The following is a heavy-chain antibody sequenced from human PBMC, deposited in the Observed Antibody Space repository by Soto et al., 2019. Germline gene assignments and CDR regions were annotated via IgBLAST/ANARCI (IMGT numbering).Heavy chain of an antibody. CDR3: ARDGVGGAAAPGPPHTVEQYYYYYMDV. D-gene: IGHD6-13*01. V-gene: IGHV6-1*01. J-gene: IGHJ6*03. CDR1: GDSVSSNSAA. CDR2: TYYRSKWYN. Sequence: QSPTLSLTCAISGDSVSSNSAAWNWIRQSPSRGLEWLGRTYYRSKWYNDYAVSVKSRITINPDTSKNQFSLQLNSVTPGDTAVYYCARDGVGGAAAPGPPHTVEQYYYYYMDVWGKGTTVTVSS.